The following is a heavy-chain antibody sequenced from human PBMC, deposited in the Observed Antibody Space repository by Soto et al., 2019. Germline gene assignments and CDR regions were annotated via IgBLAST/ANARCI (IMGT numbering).Heavy chain of an antibody. Sequence: QVQLVQSGAEVKKPGASVKVSCKASGHTFSSYGITWVRQAPGQGLEWMGWISAYNGHTIYAQKLQGRVIMTTDTSTSTAYMELRSLRSDDTAVYYCARDLVPVAAMGPLDYWGQGTLVTVSS. CDR1: GHTFSSYG. D-gene: IGHD5-18*01. CDR3: ARDLVPVAAMGPLDY. CDR2: ISAYNGHT. J-gene: IGHJ4*02. V-gene: IGHV1-18*01.